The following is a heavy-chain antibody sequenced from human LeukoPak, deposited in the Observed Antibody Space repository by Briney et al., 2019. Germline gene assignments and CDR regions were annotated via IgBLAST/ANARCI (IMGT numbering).Heavy chain of an antibody. D-gene: IGHD1-7*01. Sequence: GGSLRLSCAASGFTFSKTWMSWVRQAPGKGLEWVANIKVDGSERYYVDSVKGRFTISRDNAKNSLYLQMNSLRTEDTAIYYCARDWNYGFDYWGQGTLVTVSS. J-gene: IGHJ4*02. CDR1: GFTFSKTW. V-gene: IGHV3-7*01. CDR2: IKVDGSER. CDR3: ARDWNYGFDY.